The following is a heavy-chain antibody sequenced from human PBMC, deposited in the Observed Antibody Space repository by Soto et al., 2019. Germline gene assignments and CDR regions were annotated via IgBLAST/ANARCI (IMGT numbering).Heavy chain of an antibody. J-gene: IGHJ1*01. D-gene: IGHD6-6*01. V-gene: IGHV1-3*01. Sequence: ASVKVSCKASGYTFTSYAMHWVRQAPGQRLEWMGWINAGNGNTKYSQKFQGRVTITRDTSASTAYMELSSLRSEDTAVYCCARSQLGYSSSSTLYYFQHWGQGTLVTVSS. CDR1: GYTFTSYA. CDR3: ARSQLGYSSSSTLYYFQH. CDR2: INAGNGNT.